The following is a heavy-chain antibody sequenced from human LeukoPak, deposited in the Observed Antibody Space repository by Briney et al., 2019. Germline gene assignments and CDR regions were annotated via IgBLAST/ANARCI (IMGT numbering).Heavy chain of an antibody. J-gene: IGHJ5*02. V-gene: IGHV4-34*01. Sequence: SETLSLTCAVYGGSFSGYYWSWIRQPPGKGLEWIGEINHSGSTNYNPSLKSRVTISVDTSKNQFSLKLSSVTAADTAVYYCARGGFYDFWSGYTNWFDPWGQGTLVTVSS. CDR1: GGSFSGYY. CDR2: INHSGST. D-gene: IGHD3-3*01. CDR3: ARGGFYDFWSGYTNWFDP.